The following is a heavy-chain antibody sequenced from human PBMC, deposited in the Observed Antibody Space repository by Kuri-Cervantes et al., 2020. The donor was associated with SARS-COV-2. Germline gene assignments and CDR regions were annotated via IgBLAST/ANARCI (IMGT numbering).Heavy chain of an antibody. CDR1: GGTFSSYA. V-gene: IGHV1-69*13. CDR3: ARDLDSSGSPTDYGMDV. CDR2: IIPIFGTA. Sequence: SVKVSCKASGGTFSSYAISWVRQAPGQGLEWMGGIIPIFGTANYAQKFQGRVTITADESTSTAYMELSSLRSEDTAVYYCARDLDSSGSPTDYGMDVWGQGTTVTVSS. D-gene: IGHD3-22*01. J-gene: IGHJ6*02.